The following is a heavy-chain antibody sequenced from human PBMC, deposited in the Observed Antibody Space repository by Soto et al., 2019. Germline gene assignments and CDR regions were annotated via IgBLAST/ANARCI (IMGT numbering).Heavy chain of an antibody. CDR3: ASQYGGYGWLDT. Sequence: GGSLRLSCAASGFTFSSYAMSWVRQAPGKGLEWVSAISGSGVSTYYADSVKGRFTISRDNSKNTLYLQMNSLRAEDTAVYYCASQYGGYGWLDTWGQGTPVTVSS. CDR1: GFTFSSYA. V-gene: IGHV3-23*01. J-gene: IGHJ5*02. CDR2: ISGSGVST. D-gene: IGHD5-12*01.